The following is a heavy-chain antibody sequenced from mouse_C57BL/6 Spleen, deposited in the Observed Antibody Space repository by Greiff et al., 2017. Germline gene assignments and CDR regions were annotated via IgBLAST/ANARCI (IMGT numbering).Heavy chain of an antibody. D-gene: IGHD1-1*02. CDR3: AKGWWDY. Sequence: EVNVVESGGGLVKPGGSLKLSCAASGFTFSDYGMHWVRQAPEKGLEWVAYISSGSSTIYYADTVKGRVTVSRDNAKNTRFLQMTSLRSEYTAMDYCAKGWWDYWGQGTTLTVSS. V-gene: IGHV5-17*01. CDR2: ISSGSSTI. CDR1: GFTFSDYG. J-gene: IGHJ2*01.